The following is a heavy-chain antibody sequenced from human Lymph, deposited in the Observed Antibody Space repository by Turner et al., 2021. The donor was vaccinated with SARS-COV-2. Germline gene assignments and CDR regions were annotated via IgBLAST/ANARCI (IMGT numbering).Heavy chain of an antibody. CDR3: ARDLGTYGMDV. CDR2: IYSGGTT. CDR1: GIIVSRNY. D-gene: IGHD6-13*01. J-gene: IGHJ6*02. V-gene: IGHV3-53*01. Sequence: VRLVYAGGGLVQPGWSLRRPCAGSGIIVSRNYMNWVRQAPGKGLEWVSVIYSGGTTYYADAVKGRFTISRDNSKNTLYLQMNSLRVEDTAVYYCARDLGTYGMDVWGQGTTVTVSS.